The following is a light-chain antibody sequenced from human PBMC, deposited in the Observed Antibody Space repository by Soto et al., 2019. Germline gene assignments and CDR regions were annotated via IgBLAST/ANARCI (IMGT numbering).Light chain of an antibody. CDR3: RSYSSNSVV. J-gene: IGLJ2*01. Sequence: QSALTQPPSVSGSPGQSVTISCTGTSSDVGSYNRVSWYQQPPGTAPKLMIYGVSNRPSGVPDHFSWSKSGNTAALTISGLQAKDEADYFCRSYSSNSVVFGGGTKVAVL. CDR2: GVS. CDR1: SSDVGSYNR. V-gene: IGLV2-18*02.